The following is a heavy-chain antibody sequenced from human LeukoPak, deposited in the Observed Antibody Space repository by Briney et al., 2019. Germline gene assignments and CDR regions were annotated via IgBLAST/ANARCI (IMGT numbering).Heavy chain of an antibody. CDR3: ATSGYSSSWEIDY. J-gene: IGHJ4*02. Sequence: SETLSLTCTISGGSVSDYYWSWIRQSPGKGLEWIGYIYYTGSTTYNPSLKSRVTMSADTSKKQLSLKLSSVTAADTAVYYCATSGYSSSWEIDYWGQGTLATVSS. D-gene: IGHD6-13*01. CDR2: IYYTGST. V-gene: IGHV4-59*02. CDR1: GGSVSDYY.